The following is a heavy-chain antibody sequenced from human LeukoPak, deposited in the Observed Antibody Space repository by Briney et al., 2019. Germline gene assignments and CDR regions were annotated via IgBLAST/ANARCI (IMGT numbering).Heavy chain of an antibody. D-gene: IGHD2-8*01. V-gene: IGHV4-34*01. CDR2: INHSGST. CDR3: ARGIGRYCTNGVCYLHYYYYYMDV. CDR1: GGSFSGYY. J-gene: IGHJ6*03. Sequence: PSETLSLTCAVYGGSFSGYYWSWIRQPPGKGLEWIGEINHSGSTNYNPSLKSRVTISVDTSKNQFSLKLSSVTAADTAVYYCARGIGRYCTNGVCYLHYYYYYMDVWGKGTTVTVSS.